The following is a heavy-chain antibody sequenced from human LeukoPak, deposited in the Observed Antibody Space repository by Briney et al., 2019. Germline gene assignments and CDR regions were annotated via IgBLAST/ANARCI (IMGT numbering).Heavy chain of an antibody. J-gene: IGHJ5*01. CDR2: IHPNSGDT. D-gene: IGHD3-9*01. V-gene: IGHV1-2*02. CDR3: ATSGGTGYYAGS. Sequence: GASVKVSCKASGYIFTGYYMIWVRQAPGHGLEWMGWIHPNSGDTNFAQKFQGRVTLTSDTSISTAYMELSRLSSDDTAVYYCATSGGTGYYAGSWGQGTLVTVSS. CDR1: GYIFTGYY.